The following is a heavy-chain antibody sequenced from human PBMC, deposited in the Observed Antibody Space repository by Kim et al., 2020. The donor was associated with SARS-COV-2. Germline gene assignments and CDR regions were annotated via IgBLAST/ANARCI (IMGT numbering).Heavy chain of an antibody. CDR3: ARRDCSGSSCYFVY. CDR1: GYTFNRFY. Sequence: ASVKVSCKTSGYTFNRFYIHWVRQAPGQGLEWMGIINPSGPGTNYAQKFQGRVTMTSDTSASTFYMELSSLTSEDTALYFCARRDCSGSSCYFVYWGQGTLLTVSS. V-gene: IGHV1-46*02. J-gene: IGHJ4*02. D-gene: IGHD2-15*01. CDR2: INPSGPGT.